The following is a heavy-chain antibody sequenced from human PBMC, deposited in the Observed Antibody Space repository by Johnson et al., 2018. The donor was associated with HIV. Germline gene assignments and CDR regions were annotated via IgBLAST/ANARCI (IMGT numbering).Heavy chain of an antibody. D-gene: IGHD6-25*01. V-gene: IGHV3-66*03. CDR3: ALLRGAAGDDAFDI. CDR2: LYSSGKT. CDR1: GFTVSTYY. Sequence: VQLVESGGGLIQPGGSLRLSCAASGFTVSTYYMTWVRQASGKGLELVSLLYSSGKTYYADSVKGRFTISRDNSKNTLYLQMNSLRAEDTAVYYCALLRGAAGDDAFDIWGQGTMVTVSS. J-gene: IGHJ3*02.